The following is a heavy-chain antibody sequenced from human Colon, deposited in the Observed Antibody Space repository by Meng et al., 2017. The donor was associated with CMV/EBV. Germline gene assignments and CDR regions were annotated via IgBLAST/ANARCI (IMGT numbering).Heavy chain of an antibody. CDR1: GGSISSSSYY. V-gene: IGHV4-39*01. CDR3: ARSQPVLMGEAFDI. CDR2: IYYSGST. Sequence: SETLSLTCTVSGGSISSSSYYWGWIRQPPGKGLEWIGSIYYSGSTYYNPSLKSRVTISVDTSKNQFSLKLSSVTAADTAVYYCARSQPVLMGEAFDIWGQGTMVTVSS. D-gene: IGHD3-16*01. J-gene: IGHJ3*02.